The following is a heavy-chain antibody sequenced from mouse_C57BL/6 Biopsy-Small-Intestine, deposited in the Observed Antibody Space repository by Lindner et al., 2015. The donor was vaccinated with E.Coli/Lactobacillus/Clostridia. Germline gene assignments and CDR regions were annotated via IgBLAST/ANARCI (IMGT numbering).Heavy chain of an antibody. CDR3: ARRLWGLDYFDY. J-gene: IGHJ2*01. Sequence: VQLQESGPGLAKSSQTLSLTCSVTGDSITSDYWNWIRKFPGNRLESMGYISYSGYTYYNPSLKSRISITRDTSKNQYYLQLNSVTTEDTATYYCARRLWGLDYFDYWGQGTTLTVSS. D-gene: IGHD2-13*01. V-gene: IGHV3-8*01. CDR2: ISYSGYT. CDR1: GDSITSDY.